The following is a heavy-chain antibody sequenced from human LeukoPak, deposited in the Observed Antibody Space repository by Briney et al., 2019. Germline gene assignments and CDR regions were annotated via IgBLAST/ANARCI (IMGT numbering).Heavy chain of an antibody. D-gene: IGHD3-10*01. V-gene: IGHV3-30*02. Sequence: SGGSLRLSCAASGFTFSSYGKHWVRQAPGKGLEWMAFIRYDGGNKYYADSVKGRFTISRDNSKNTLYLQMNSLRAEDTAVYYCAKAYGSGSYYFDYWGQGTLVTVSS. CDR2: IRYDGGNK. CDR3: AKAYGSGSYYFDY. J-gene: IGHJ4*02. CDR1: GFTFSSYG.